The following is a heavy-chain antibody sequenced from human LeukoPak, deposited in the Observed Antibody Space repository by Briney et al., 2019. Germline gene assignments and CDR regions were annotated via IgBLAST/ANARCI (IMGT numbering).Heavy chain of an antibody. CDR3: ARGSTMVRGVRYYGMDV. V-gene: IGHV1-46*01. D-gene: IGHD3-10*01. J-gene: IGHJ6*02. CDR2: NNPSGGST. CDR1: GYTFTSYY. Sequence: ASVKVSCKASGYTFTSYYMHWVRQAPGQGLEWMGINNPSGGSTSYAQKFQGRVTMTRDTSTSTVYMELSSLRSEDTAVYYCARGSTMVRGVRYYGMDVWGQGTTVTVSS.